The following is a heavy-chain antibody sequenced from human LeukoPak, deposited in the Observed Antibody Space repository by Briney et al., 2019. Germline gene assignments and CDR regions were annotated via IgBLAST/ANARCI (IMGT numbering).Heavy chain of an antibody. V-gene: IGHV3-74*01. CDR1: GFSFSSYW. CDR3: ARLMSVAAAWFDP. Sequence: GGSLRLSCAASGFSFSSYWTHWVRQTPGRGLMWVSRINSDGSSTTYADSVKGRFTISRDNAKNTLYLQMNSLRAEDTAVYYCARLMSVAAAWFDPWGQGTLVTVSS. CDR2: INSDGSST. D-gene: IGHD6-13*01. J-gene: IGHJ5*02.